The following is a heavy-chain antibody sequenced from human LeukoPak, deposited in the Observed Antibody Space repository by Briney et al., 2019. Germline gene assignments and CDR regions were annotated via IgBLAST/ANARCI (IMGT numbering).Heavy chain of an antibody. V-gene: IGHV4-59*01. CDR2: IYYSGST. CDR1: GGSISSYY. CDR3: ARDPGAAVAGPYYFDY. Sequence: SETLSLTCTASGGSISSYYWSWIRQPPGEGLEWVGNIYYSGSTNYNPSLKSRVTISVDTSKNQFSLKLSSVTAADTAVYYCARDPGAAVAGPYYFDYWGQGTLATVSS. D-gene: IGHD6-19*01. J-gene: IGHJ4*02.